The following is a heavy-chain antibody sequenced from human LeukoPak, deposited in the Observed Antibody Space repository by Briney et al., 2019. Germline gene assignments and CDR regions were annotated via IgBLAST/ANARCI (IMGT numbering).Heavy chain of an antibody. V-gene: IGHV3-74*01. D-gene: IGHD6-13*01. Sequence: GGSLRLSCAASGFTFTTSWMHWFRQAPGKGLVWVSRTESDGTSTTYADSVKGRFTISRDNAKNTLYLQMNSLRAEDTAVYYCARDQYSSTWYRGAFDVWGQGTMVSVAS. CDR3: ARDQYSSTWYRGAFDV. CDR1: GFTFTTSW. CDR2: TESDGTST. J-gene: IGHJ3*01.